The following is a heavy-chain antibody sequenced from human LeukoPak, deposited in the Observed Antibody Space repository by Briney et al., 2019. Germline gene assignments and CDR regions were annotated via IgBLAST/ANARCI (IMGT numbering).Heavy chain of an antibody. CDR3: ARVAKERVGGVYYFDY. J-gene: IGHJ4*02. D-gene: IGHD1-1*01. CDR2: IGTAGDT. CDR1: GFTFSDYD. Sequence: PGGSLRLSCAASGFTFSDYDMHWVRQPTGKGLEWAAAIGTAGDTYYTGSVKGRFTISRENAKNSLYLQMNSLRAGDTAVYYCARVAKERVGGVYYFDYWGQGTLVTVSS. V-gene: IGHV3-13*01.